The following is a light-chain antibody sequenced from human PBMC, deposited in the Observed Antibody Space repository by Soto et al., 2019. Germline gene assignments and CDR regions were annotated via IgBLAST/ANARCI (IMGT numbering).Light chain of an antibody. CDR2: DTN. CDR3: LLSYSGAWV. CDR1: TGAVTSGHY. J-gene: IGLJ3*02. V-gene: IGLV7-46*01. Sequence: QAVVTQEPSLTVSPGGTVTLTCGSSTGAVTSGHYPYWFQQKPGQAPSTLIYDTNNKHSWTPARFSGSLLGGKAALTLSGAQPEDEAEYYCLLSYSGAWVFGGGTKLT.